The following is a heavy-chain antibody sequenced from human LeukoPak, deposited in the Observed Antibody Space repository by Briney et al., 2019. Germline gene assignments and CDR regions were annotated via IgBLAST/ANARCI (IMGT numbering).Heavy chain of an antibody. Sequence: GASVKVSCKASGYTFTSYDINWVRQATGQGREWMGWMNPNSGNTGYAQKFQGRVTMTRNTSISTAYMELSSLRSEDTAVYYCARAPHYYGSGLYNWFDPWGQGTLVTVSS. J-gene: IGHJ5*02. CDR3: ARAPHYYGSGLYNWFDP. CDR1: GYTFTSYD. CDR2: MNPNSGNT. D-gene: IGHD3-10*01. V-gene: IGHV1-8*01.